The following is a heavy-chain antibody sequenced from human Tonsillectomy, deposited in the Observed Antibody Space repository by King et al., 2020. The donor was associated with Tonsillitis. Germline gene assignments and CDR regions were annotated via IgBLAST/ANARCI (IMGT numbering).Heavy chain of an antibody. V-gene: IGHV5-10-1*03. Sequence: VQLVESGAEVKKPGESLRISCKGSGYSFTSYWIIWVRQMPGRGLEWMGRIAPGDSYTNYSPSFQGHVTISADKSVSTAYLQWSSLKASDTAMYYCARAVRGRGDYYMDFWGKGTTVTVSS. D-gene: IGHD3-10*01. J-gene: IGHJ6*03. CDR3: ARAVRGRGDYYMDF. CDR2: IAPGDSYT. CDR1: GYSFTSYW.